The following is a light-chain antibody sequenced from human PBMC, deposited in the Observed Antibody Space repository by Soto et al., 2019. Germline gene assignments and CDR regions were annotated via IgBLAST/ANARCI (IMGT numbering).Light chain of an antibody. V-gene: IGKV3-20*01. CDR1: QVVVTAY. CDR3: LLFRGSLI. J-gene: IGKJ3*01. Sequence: EIVLTQSPGTLSVSPGDRATLSCRASQVVVTAYIHWYQHKPGQAPRLLISGASTMASGIPDRFSGSGVGTVFILPFNRLEPEDCALYYCLLFRGSLIVGLGSMVHI. CDR2: GAS.